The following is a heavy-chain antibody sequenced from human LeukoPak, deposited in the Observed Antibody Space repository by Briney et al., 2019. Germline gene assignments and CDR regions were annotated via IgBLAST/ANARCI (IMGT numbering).Heavy chain of an antibody. CDR2: IRQDGGEK. D-gene: IGHD3-22*01. Sequence: GGSLRLSCAVSGFTFSSYWMNWVRQAPGKGLEWVASIRQDGGEKSYVDSVKGRFTISRDNAKNSLYLQMNSLRAEDTAVYYCARRYYSDSSGYLYWGQGTLVTVSS. J-gene: IGHJ4*02. CDR1: GFTFSSYW. CDR3: ARRYYSDSSGYLY. V-gene: IGHV3-7*01.